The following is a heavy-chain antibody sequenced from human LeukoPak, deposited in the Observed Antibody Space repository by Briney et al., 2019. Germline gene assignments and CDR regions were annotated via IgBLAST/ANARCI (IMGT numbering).Heavy chain of an antibody. CDR1: GGSISSGGYY. CDR2: IYYSGST. CDR3: AGTGSSQLVGDY. V-gene: IGHV4-31*03. D-gene: IGHD6-6*01. Sequence: SETLSLTCTVSGGSISSGGYYWSWIRQHPGKGLEWIGYIYYSGSTYYNPSLKSRVTISVDTSKNQFSLKLSSVTAAATAVYYCAGTGSSQLVGDYWGQGTLVTVSS. J-gene: IGHJ4*02.